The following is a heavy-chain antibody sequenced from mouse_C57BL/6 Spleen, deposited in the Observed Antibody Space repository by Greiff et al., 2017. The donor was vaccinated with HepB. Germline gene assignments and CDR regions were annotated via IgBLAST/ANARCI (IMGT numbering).Heavy chain of an antibody. CDR1: GYAFSSSW. D-gene: IGHD1-1*01. CDR3: ARPSSYYGSSNGFAY. Sequence: QVQLQQSGPELVKPGASVKISCKASGYAFSSSWMNWVKQRPGKGLEWIGRIYPGDGDTNYNGKFKGKATLTADKSSSTAYMQLSSLTSEDSAVYFCARPSSYYGSSNGFAYWGQGTLVTVSA. J-gene: IGHJ3*01. CDR2: IYPGDGDT. V-gene: IGHV1-82*01.